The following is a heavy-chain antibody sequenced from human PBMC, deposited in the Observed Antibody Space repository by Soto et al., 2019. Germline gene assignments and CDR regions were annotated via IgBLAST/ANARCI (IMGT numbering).Heavy chain of an antibody. V-gene: IGHV1-18*01. Sequence: QVQLVQSGAEVKKPGASVKVSCKASGYTFTSSAISWVRQAPGQGLEWMGLISAYNGNTNYAQKSQGRVTMTTATSTTKAYMELRSLRADDTAVYYCAMTGPPAGYWGQGTRVTVSS. CDR2: ISAYNGNT. J-gene: IGHJ4*02. CDR3: AMTGPPAGY. CDR1: GYTFTSSA.